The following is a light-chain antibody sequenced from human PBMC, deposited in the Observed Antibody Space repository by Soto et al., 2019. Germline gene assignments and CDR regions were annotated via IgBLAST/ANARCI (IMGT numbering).Light chain of an antibody. CDR3: QQYETWRVWT. J-gene: IGKJ1*01. Sequence: EIVMTQSPATLSVSPGEKATLSCRASQSISSNLAWYQQKPGQAPRLLMYGASTRATAIPARFSGSGSGTEFTLNITSLQAEDIAVYYCQQYETWRVWTFGQGTKVDIK. CDR2: GAS. V-gene: IGKV3-15*01. CDR1: QSISSN.